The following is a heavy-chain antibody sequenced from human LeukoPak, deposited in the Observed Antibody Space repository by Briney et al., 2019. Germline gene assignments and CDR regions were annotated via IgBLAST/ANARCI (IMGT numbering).Heavy chain of an antibody. D-gene: IGHD5-12*01. Sequence: GASVKVSCKASGYTFTNYGINWVRQAPGRGLEWMGRIIPILGIANYAQKFQGRVTITADKSTSTAYMELSSLRSEDTAVYYCARERYSGYDFGYYFDYWGQGTLVTVSS. CDR1: GYTFTNYG. CDR3: ARERYSGYDFGYYFDY. CDR2: IIPILGIA. V-gene: IGHV1-69*04. J-gene: IGHJ4*02.